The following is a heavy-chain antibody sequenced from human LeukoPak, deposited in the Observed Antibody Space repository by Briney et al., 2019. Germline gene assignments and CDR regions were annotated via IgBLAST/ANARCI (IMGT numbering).Heavy chain of an antibody. CDR3: ARDGGYCSSTSCYYYGMDV. Sequence: GASVKVSCKASGYTFTSYGISWVRQAPGQGLEWMGWISAYNGNTNYAQKLQGRVTMTTDISTSTAYMELRSLRSDDTAVYYCARDGGYCSSTSCYYYGMDVWGQGTTVTVSS. CDR1: GYTFTSYG. D-gene: IGHD2-2*01. CDR2: ISAYNGNT. J-gene: IGHJ6*02. V-gene: IGHV1-18*01.